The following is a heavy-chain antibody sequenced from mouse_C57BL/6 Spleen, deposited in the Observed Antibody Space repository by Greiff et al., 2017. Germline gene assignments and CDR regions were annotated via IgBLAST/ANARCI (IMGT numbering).Heavy chain of an antibody. CDR3: ARGDGNYDAMDD. Sequence: EVQLQQSGPGLVKPSQSLSLTCSVTGYSITSGYYWNWIRQFPGNKLEWMGYISYDGSNNYNPSLKNRISITRDTSKNQFFLKLNYVTTEDTATYYGARGDGNYDAMDDWGKGTSVTVSS. J-gene: IGHJ4*01. CDR2: ISYDGSN. CDR1: GYSITSGYY. D-gene: IGHD2-1*01. V-gene: IGHV3-6*01.